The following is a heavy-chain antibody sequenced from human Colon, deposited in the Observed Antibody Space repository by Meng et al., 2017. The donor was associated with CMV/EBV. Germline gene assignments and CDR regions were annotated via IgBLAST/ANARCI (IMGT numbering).Heavy chain of an antibody. CDR1: GLTFSRYW. V-gene: IGHV3-74*01. J-gene: IGHJ4*02. CDR2: INSDGTNT. Sequence: LRLSCAASGLTFSRYWMNWVRQAPGKGLVWVSLINSDGTNTHYADFVEGRFTISRDNAKNILNLQMNSLRVEDTAMYYCVCSSDAWFFWGQGTLVTVSS. CDR3: VCSSDAWFF. D-gene: IGHD3-22*01.